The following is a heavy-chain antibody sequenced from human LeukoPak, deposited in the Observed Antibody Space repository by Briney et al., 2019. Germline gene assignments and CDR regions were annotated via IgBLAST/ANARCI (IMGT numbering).Heavy chain of an antibody. J-gene: IGHJ4*02. CDR1: GFIFHTYN. D-gene: IGHD3-22*01. Sequence: AGSLSLPRAASGFIFHTYNMKWVRQAPGKGLEWVSYISSSSSTIYYADSVKGRFTISRDNAKHSLYLQMDSLTDEDTAVYYCARSSGHAFPDYWGQGAL. CDR3: ARSSGHAFPDY. CDR2: ISSSSSTI. V-gene: IGHV3-48*02.